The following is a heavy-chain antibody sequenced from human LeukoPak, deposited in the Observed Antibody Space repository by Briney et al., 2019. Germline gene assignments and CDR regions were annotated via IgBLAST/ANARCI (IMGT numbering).Heavy chain of an antibody. CDR1: GGYISRSNYY. D-gene: IGHD3-22*01. V-gene: IGHV4-39*01. Sequence: SEILSLTCIVSGGYISRSNYYWGWIRQPPGKGLEWIGSVYYSGNTYYNPSLKSRVTLSVDTSRNQFSLKLRSVTAADTAVYFCAGQDYYDSTGYSYSSTPRWFDPWGQGTLVTVSS. CDR2: VYYSGNT. J-gene: IGHJ5*02. CDR3: AGQDYYDSTGYSYSSTPRWFDP.